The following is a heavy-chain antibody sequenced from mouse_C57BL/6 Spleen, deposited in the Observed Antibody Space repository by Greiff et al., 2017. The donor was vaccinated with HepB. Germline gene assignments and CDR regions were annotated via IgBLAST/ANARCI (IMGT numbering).Heavy chain of an antibody. Sequence: EVKLVESGGGLVKPGGSLKLSCAASGFTFSDYGMHWVRHAPEKGLEWVAYISSGSSTIYYADTVKGRFTISRDNAKNTLFLQMTSLRSEDTAMYYCARKFAYWGQGTLVTVSA. V-gene: IGHV5-17*01. CDR2: ISSGSSTI. CDR1: GFTFSDYG. CDR3: ARKFAY. J-gene: IGHJ3*01.